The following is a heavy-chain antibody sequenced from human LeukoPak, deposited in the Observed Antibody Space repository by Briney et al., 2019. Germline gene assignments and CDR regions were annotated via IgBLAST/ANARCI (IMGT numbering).Heavy chain of an antibody. Sequence: SETLSLTCTVSGGSISSTIYYWGWIRQPPGKGLEWIGSIDYSGSTYYNPSLKSRVTISVDTSKNQFSLNLSSVTAADTAVYYCARTITVIKRYFDFWGQGTLVTVSS. D-gene: IGHD3-22*01. CDR1: GGSISSTIYY. V-gene: IGHV4-39*01. CDR2: IDYSGST. CDR3: ARTITVIKRYFDF. J-gene: IGHJ4*02.